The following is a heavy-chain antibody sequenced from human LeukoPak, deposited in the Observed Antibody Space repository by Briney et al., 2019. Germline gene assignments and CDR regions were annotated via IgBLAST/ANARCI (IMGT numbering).Heavy chain of an antibody. CDR2: IYYTGST. V-gene: IGHV4-39*07. D-gene: IGHD3-3*01. CDR3: ARDGGASQSDY. J-gene: IGHJ4*02. CDR1: GGSISSSSYY. Sequence: PSETLSLTCTVSGGSISSSSYYWAWIRQPPGKGLEWIGSIYYTGSTYYNPSLKSRVTISVDASKNQFSLKLSSVTAADTAVYYCARDGGASQSDYWGQGTLVTVSS.